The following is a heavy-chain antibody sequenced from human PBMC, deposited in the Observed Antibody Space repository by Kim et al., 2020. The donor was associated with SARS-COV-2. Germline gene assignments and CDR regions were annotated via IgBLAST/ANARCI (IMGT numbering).Heavy chain of an antibody. CDR2: INTNTGNP. Sequence: ASVKVSCKASGYTFTSYAMNWVRQAPGQGLEWMGWINTNTGNPTYAQGFTGRFVFSLDTSVSTAYLQISSLKAEDTAVYYCAREGRDRSSGLDGWFDPWGQGTLVTVSS. CDR3: AREGRDRSSGLDGWFDP. J-gene: IGHJ5*02. CDR1: GYTFTSYA. V-gene: IGHV7-4-1*02. D-gene: IGHD6-19*01.